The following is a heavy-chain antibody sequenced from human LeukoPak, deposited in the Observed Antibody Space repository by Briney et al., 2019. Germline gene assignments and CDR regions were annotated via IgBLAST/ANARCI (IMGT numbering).Heavy chain of an antibody. D-gene: IGHD5-18*01. Sequence: SETLSLTCTVSGGSISSSSYYWGWIRQPPGKGLEWIGSIYYSGSTYYNPSLKSRVTISVDTSKNQFSLKLSSVTAADTAVYYCARQKIQLIFVSKYYFDYWGQGTLVTVSS. CDR3: ARQKIQLIFVSKYYFDY. CDR2: IYYSGST. V-gene: IGHV4-39*01. J-gene: IGHJ4*02. CDR1: GGSISSSSYY.